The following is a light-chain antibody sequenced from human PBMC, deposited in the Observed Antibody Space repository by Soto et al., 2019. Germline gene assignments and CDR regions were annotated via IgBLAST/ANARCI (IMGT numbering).Light chain of an antibody. CDR3: CSFTSSNTHV. V-gene: IGLV1-40*01. J-gene: IGLJ1*01. Sequence: QSVLTQPPSVSGAPGQTITISCTGSSSNIGADYDVHWYQQLPGVAPNLLIYGNTNRPSGVPDRFSGSKSGTSASLAITGLQAEDEADYYCCSFTSSNTHVFGTGTKVTVL. CDR1: SSNIGADYD. CDR2: GNT.